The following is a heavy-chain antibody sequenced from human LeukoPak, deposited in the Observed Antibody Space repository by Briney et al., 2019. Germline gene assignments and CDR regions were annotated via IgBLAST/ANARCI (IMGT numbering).Heavy chain of an antibody. V-gene: IGHV3-23*01. D-gene: IGHD3-16*01. CDR2: IFGNGGKT. J-gene: IGHJ6*02. CDR1: GFTFSGHS. Sequence: GGSLRLSCAASGFTFSGHSMTWVRQTPGKGLEWVSVIFGNGGKTYYADSLKGRFTISRDNSKSTLYLQMNSLRADDTAVYYCARVGDWSNYFGMDAWGQGTTVSVSS. CDR3: ARVGDWSNYFGMDA.